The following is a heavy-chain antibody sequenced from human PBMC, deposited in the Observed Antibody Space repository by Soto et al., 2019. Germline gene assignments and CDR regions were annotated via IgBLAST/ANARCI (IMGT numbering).Heavy chain of an antibody. Sequence: GASVKVSCKASGYTFTGYYMHWVRQAPGQGLEWMGWINPNSGGTNYAQKFQGRATMTRDTSISTAYMELSRLRSDDTAVYYCARAREYSSSWPPFDYWGQGTLVTVSS. CDR2: INPNSGGT. CDR1: GYTFTGYY. V-gene: IGHV1-2*02. CDR3: ARAREYSSSWPPFDY. D-gene: IGHD6-13*01. J-gene: IGHJ4*02.